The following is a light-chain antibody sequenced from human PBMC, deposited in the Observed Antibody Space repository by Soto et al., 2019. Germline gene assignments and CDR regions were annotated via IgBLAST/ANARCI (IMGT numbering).Light chain of an antibody. J-gene: IGLJ1*01. Sequence: QSVLTQPASVSGSPGQSITISCTGTSSDVGGYNYVSWYQQHPGKAPKFMIYGVSNRPSGVSTRFSGSKSGNTASLTISGLQAEDEADYYCNSYTPSNPRQIVFGPGTKVTVL. CDR2: GVS. CDR1: SSDVGGYNY. V-gene: IGLV2-14*01. CDR3: NSYTPSNPRQIV.